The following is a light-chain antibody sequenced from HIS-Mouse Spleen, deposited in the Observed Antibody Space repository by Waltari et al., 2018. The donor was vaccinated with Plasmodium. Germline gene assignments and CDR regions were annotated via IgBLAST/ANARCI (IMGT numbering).Light chain of an antibody. CDR1: ALPKKY. J-gene: IGLJ3*02. CDR3: YSTDSSGNHRV. CDR2: EDS. Sequence: SYELTQPPSVSVSPGQTARITCSGDALPKKYAYWYQQKSGQAPVLVIYEDSKRPPGIPERFSGSSSGTMATLTISGAHVEDEADYYCYSTDSSGNHRVFGGGTKLTVL. V-gene: IGLV3-10*01.